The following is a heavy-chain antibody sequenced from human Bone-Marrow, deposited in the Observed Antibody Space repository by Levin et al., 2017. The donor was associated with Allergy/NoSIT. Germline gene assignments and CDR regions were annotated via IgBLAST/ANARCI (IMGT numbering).Heavy chain of an antibody. CDR1: GYTFTGYY. CDR3: ARERKTTMVRGAFDY. Sequence: GESLKISCQASGYTFTGYYMHWVRQAPGQGLEWMGWINPNSGGTNYAQKFQGWVTMTRDTSISTAYMELSRLRSDDTAVYYCARERKTTMVRGAFDYWGQGTLVTVSS. D-gene: IGHD3-10*01. J-gene: IGHJ4*02. V-gene: IGHV1-2*04. CDR2: INPNSGGT.